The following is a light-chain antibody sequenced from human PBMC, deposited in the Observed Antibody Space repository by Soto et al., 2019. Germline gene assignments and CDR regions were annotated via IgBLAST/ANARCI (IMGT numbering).Light chain of an antibody. CDR1: QSVSSY. CDR2: AAS. V-gene: IGKV3-11*01. J-gene: IGKJ5*01. Sequence: EIVLTQSPATLSLSPGETATLSCRASQSVSSYLAWYQQKPGQAPRLLIYAASNRATGIPARFSGSGSGTEFTLTINSLQSEDSAVYYCQQHNQWPITFGQGTRLEI. CDR3: QQHNQWPIT.